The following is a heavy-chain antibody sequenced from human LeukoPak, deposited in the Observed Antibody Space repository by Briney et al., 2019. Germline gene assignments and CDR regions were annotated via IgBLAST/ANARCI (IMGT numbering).Heavy chain of an antibody. D-gene: IGHD1-14*01. Sequence: PGGSLRHSCVGSGFTFSSYWMTWVRQAPGKGLEWVANIKDDGSEKYSVDSVKGRFTISRDNAKNLLYLQMSSLRAEDTAVYYCARARIDLWGQGTLVTVFS. V-gene: IGHV3-7*04. CDR2: IKDDGSEK. J-gene: IGHJ4*02. CDR1: GFTFSSYW. CDR3: ARARIDL.